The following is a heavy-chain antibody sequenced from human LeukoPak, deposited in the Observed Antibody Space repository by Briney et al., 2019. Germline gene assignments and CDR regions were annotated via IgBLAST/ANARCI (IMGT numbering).Heavy chain of an antibody. CDR3: ARQSSRNDYYYYYYMDV. CDR1: GGSISSSSYY. Sequence: PSQTLSLTCTVSGGSISSSSYYWGWIRQPPGKGLEWIGSIYYSGSTYYNPSLKSRVTISVDTSKNQFSLKLSSVTAADTAVYYCARQSSRNDYYYYYYMDVWGKGTTVTVSS. V-gene: IGHV4-39*01. D-gene: IGHD1-14*01. CDR2: IYYSGST. J-gene: IGHJ6*03.